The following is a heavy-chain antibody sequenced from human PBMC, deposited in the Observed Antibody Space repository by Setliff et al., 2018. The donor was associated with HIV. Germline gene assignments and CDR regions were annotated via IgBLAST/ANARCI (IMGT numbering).Heavy chain of an antibody. J-gene: IGHJ3*02. D-gene: IGHD3-9*01. V-gene: IGHV1-24*01. CDR3: AAPLTGPDGFDM. CDR1: GFTLTELS. CDR2: FDPEDGET. Sequence: GASVKVSCKVSGFTLTELSMHWVRQAPGKGLEWMGSFDPEDGETIYAQKFQGRVTMTEDTSTDTDYMDLISLTSDDTAVYFCAAPLTGPDGFDMWGQGTMVTV.